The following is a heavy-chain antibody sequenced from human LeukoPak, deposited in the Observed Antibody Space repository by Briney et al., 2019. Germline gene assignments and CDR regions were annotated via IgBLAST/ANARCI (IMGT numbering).Heavy chain of an antibody. J-gene: IGHJ4*02. V-gene: IGHV3-48*01. Sequence: GGSLRLSCAASGFTFSTYTMKWVRQAPGKGLEWVSYISGSSSTIYYADSVKGRFAISRDNAKNSLYLQMNSLRAEDTAVYYCARDGDFWSGYPFFDYWGQGTLVTVSS. CDR3: ARDGDFWSGYPFFDY. CDR2: ISGSSSTI. CDR1: GFTFSTYT. D-gene: IGHD3-3*01.